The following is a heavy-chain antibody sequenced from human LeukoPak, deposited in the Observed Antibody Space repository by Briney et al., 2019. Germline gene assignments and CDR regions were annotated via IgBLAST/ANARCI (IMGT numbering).Heavy chain of an antibody. J-gene: IGHJ6*03. CDR2: INPSGGGA. CDR3: ARDPGVPEYYYYYMDV. D-gene: IGHD1-14*01. CDR1: GYTFTSYY. V-gene: IGHV1-46*01. Sequence: ASVKVSCKASGYTFTSYYIHGVRQAPGQGLEWMGTINPSGGGASHAQKFQGRVTMTRDMSTTTVYMELSSLRSEDTAVYYCARDPGVPEYYYYYMDVWGKGTTVTVSS.